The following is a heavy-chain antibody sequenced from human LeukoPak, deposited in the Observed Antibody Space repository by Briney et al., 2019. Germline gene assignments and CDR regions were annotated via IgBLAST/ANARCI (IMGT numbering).Heavy chain of an antibody. J-gene: IGHJ4*02. CDR1: GFTLSSYW. V-gene: IGHV3-7*02. Sequence: GGSLRLSCAASGFTLSSYWMTWVRQAPRKGLEWVAAVKPDGSAKYYVDSVNGRFTISRDNAKNSLYLQLSSLRAEDTAVYYCVRTTYGDYWGQGTLVTVSS. D-gene: IGHD1-1*01. CDR2: VKPDGSAK. CDR3: VRTTYGDY.